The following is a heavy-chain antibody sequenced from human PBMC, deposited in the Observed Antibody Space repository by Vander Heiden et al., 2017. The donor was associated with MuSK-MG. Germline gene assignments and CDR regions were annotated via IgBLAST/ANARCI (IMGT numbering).Heavy chain of an antibody. V-gene: IGHV4-39*01. D-gene: IGHD5-12*01. J-gene: IGHJ4*02. Sequence: QLQLQESGPGLVKPSETLSLTCTVSGGSISSSSYYWGWIRQPPGKGLELIGSIYYSGSTYYNPSLKSRVTISVDTSKNQFSLKLSSVTAADTAVYYCARHGQWLNYYFDYWGQGTLVTVSS. CDR1: GGSISSSSYY. CDR3: ARHGQWLNYYFDY. CDR2: IYYSGST.